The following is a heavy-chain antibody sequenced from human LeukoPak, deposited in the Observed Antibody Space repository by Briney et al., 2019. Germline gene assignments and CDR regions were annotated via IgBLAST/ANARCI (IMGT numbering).Heavy chain of an antibody. Sequence: GGSLRLSCAASGFTVSSNYMSWVRQAPGKGLEWVSVIYSGGSTYYADSVKGRFTISRDNYKNTLYLQMNSLRAEDTAVYYCARGGGWYVSWFDPWGQGTLVTVSS. CDR2: IYSGGST. J-gene: IGHJ5*02. D-gene: IGHD6-19*01. CDR3: ARGGGWYVSWFDP. V-gene: IGHV3-66*01. CDR1: GFTVSSNY.